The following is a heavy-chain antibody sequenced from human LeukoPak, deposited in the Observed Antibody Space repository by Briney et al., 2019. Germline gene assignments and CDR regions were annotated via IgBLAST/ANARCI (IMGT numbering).Heavy chain of an antibody. Sequence: GGSLRLSCAASGFTFSGSAMSWVRQAPGEGLEWVSLISYSGANSYYTDSVRGRFTISRDNSKDTLFLQMNSLRAEGTAVYYCARVGYSSGWYGWFDPWGQGTLVTVSS. CDR3: ARVGYSSGWYGWFDP. V-gene: IGHV3-23*01. CDR2: ISYSGANS. D-gene: IGHD6-19*01. CDR1: GFTFSGSA. J-gene: IGHJ5*02.